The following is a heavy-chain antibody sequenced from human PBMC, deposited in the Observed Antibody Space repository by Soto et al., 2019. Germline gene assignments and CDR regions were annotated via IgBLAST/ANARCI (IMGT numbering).Heavy chain of an antibody. D-gene: IGHD3-10*01. J-gene: IGHJ4*02. Sequence: QVQLVQSGAEVKKPGSSVKVSCKASGGTFSSYAISWVRQAPGQGLEWMGGIIPLFGTANYAQKFQGRVTMTVDESTSTAYRELRSLRSADTSVYYCARARYLWFGELESKVDFDYWGQGTLVTVSS. V-gene: IGHV1-69*12. CDR3: ARARYLWFGELESKVDFDY. CDR1: GGTFSSYA. CDR2: IIPLFGTA.